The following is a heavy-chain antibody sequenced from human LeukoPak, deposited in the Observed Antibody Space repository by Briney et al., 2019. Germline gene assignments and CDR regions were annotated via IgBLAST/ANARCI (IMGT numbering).Heavy chain of an antibody. CDR1: GFTFSSYA. J-gene: IGHJ4*02. D-gene: IGHD6-13*01. CDR3: AKSDSSSWYY. Sequence: GGSLRLSCAASGFTFSSYAMSWVRQAPGKGLEWDSAISGSGGSTYYADSVKGRFTISRDNSRNTLYLQMNSLRAEDTAVYYCAKSDSSSWYYWGQGTLVTVSS. CDR2: ISGSGGST. V-gene: IGHV3-23*01.